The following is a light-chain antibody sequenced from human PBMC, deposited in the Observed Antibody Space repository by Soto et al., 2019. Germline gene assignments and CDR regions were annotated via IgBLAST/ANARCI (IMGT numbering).Light chain of an antibody. CDR2: GVS. V-gene: IGKV3-20*01. CDR1: QSLSRTY. J-gene: IGKJ5*01. CDR3: QQYDASPIT. Sequence: EIVLTQSPGTLSLSPGERATLSCRASQSLSRTYLAWYQQKPGQAPRLLISGVSKRAAGIPDRFSAGGSDTDFTLTISRVEPEDFALYFCQQYDASPITFGRGTRLENK.